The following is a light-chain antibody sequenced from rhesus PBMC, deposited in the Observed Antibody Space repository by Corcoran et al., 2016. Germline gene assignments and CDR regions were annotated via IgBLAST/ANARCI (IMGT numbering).Light chain of an antibody. CDR3: QQHNSYPPT. CDR2: DAS. Sequence: DIQMTQSPSSLSASVGDTVTITCQASQGISKYLAWYQQKPGKAPKLLIYDASTLQSGGPSRFSGIGSGTEFTLTISSRQPEDFATYYCQQHNSYPPTFGPGTKLDIK. J-gene: IGKJ3*01. CDR1: QGISKY. V-gene: IGKV1-25*01.